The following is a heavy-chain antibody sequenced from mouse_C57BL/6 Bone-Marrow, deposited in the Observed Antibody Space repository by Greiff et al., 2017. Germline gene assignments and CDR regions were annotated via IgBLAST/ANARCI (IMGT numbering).Heavy chain of an antibody. CDR3: ARTALRGSSYQSAMDY. Sequence: EVKLMESGPGLAKPSQTLSLTCSVTGYSITSDYWNWIRKFPGNKLEYMGYISYSGSTYYNPSLKSRISITRDTSKNQYYLQLNSVTTEDTATYYCARTALRGSSYQSAMDYWGQGTSVTVSS. CDR2: ISYSGST. CDR1: GYSITSDY. D-gene: IGHD1-1*01. V-gene: IGHV3-8*01. J-gene: IGHJ4*01.